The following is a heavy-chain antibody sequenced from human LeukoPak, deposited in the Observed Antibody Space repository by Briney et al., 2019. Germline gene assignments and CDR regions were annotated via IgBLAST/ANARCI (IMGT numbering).Heavy chain of an antibody. CDR3: ARVYYYGSGSPPDAFDI. D-gene: IGHD3-10*01. Sequence: GGSLRLSCAASGFTFSNYAMNWVRQAPGKGLEWVSVISSSRGSTYYADSVRGRFTISRDNSKNTLYLQMNSLRAEDTAVYYCARVYYYGSGSPPDAFDIWGQGTMVTVSS. J-gene: IGHJ3*02. CDR2: ISSSRGST. V-gene: IGHV3-23*01. CDR1: GFTFSNYA.